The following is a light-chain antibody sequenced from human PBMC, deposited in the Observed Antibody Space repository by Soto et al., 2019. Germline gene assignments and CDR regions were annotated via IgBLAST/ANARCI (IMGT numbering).Light chain of an antibody. J-gene: IGKJ1*01. Sequence: EIVLTQSPGTLSLSPGERATLSCRASQSVSSSYFAWYQQKPGQAPRLLIYGASSRATSIPDRFSGSGSGTDFTLTISRLEPEDVSAYYCQQYGSSPWTFGQGTKVEIK. V-gene: IGKV3-20*01. CDR1: QSVSSSY. CDR3: QQYGSSPWT. CDR2: GAS.